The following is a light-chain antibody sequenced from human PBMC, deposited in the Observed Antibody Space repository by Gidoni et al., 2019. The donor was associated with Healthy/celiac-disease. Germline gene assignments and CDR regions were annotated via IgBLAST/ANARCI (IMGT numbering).Light chain of an antibody. V-gene: IGLV1-47*01. CDR3: AAWDDSLSGPNWV. Sequence: QSVLTQPPSASGTPGQRVTISCSGSSSNIGSNYVYGYQQLPGTAPKRLIYRNNQRPSGVPDRFSGSKSGTSASLAISGLRSEDEADYYCAAWDDSLSGPNWVFGGGTKLTVL. CDR1: SSNIGSNY. J-gene: IGLJ3*02. CDR2: RNN.